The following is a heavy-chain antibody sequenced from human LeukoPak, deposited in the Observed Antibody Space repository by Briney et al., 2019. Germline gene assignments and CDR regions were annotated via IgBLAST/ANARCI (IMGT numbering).Heavy chain of an antibody. V-gene: IGHV4-59*01. CDR2: MHSSGNT. CDR1: GGSISSFY. CDR3: AGVLRVEMVVNY. Sequence: SETLSLTCTVPGGSISSFYWGWIRQPPRKGLEWIGHMHSSGNTNYNPSLKSRITMSVDTSKNQFSLKLSSVTAADTAIYWCAGVLRVEMVVNYWGLGTLVTVSS. J-gene: IGHJ4*02. D-gene: IGHD3-22*01.